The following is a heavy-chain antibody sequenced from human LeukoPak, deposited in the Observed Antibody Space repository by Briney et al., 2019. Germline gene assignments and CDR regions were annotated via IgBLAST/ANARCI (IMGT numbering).Heavy chain of an antibody. CDR3: ARRRVGAYDY. Sequence: VSYISSSGSTIYYADSVKGRFTISRDNAKNSLYLQMNSLRAEDTAVYYCARRRVGAYDYWGQGTLVTVSS. V-gene: IGHV3-11*01. D-gene: IGHD1-26*01. CDR2: ISSSGSTI. J-gene: IGHJ4*02.